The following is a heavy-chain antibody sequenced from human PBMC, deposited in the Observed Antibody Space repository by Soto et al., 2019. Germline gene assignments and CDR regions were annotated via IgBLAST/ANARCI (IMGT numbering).Heavy chain of an antibody. D-gene: IGHD6-19*01. Sequence: EVQLVESGGGLVQPGQSLRVSCAASGFSFSSYSMNWVRQAPGNGLEWISYIRSSKTYIWYADSVKGRFTISRDNAKNSLSLQMNSLSDEETAVYYCVRDSGWAFDIWGLGTMVTVSS. J-gene: IGHJ3*02. CDR1: GFSFSSYS. CDR3: VRDSGWAFDI. V-gene: IGHV3-48*02. CDR2: IRSSKTYI.